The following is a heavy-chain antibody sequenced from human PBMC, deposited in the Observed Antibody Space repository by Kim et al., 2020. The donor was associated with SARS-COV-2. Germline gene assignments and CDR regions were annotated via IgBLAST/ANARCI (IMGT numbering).Heavy chain of an antibody. V-gene: IGHV4-38-2*02. CDR2: IYHSGST. Sequence: SETLSLTCTVSGYSISSGYYWGWIRQPPGKGLEWIGSIYHSGSTYYNPSLKSRVTISVDTSKNQFSLKLSSVTAADTAVYYCARVVVQGYYDSSGYFGWIWGQGTLVTVSS. D-gene: IGHD3-22*01. J-gene: IGHJ4*02. CDR3: ARVVVQGYYDSSGYFGWI. CDR1: GYSISSGYY.